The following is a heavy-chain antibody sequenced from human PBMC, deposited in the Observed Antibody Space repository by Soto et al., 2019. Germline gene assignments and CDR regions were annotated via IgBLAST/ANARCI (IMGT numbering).Heavy chain of an antibody. CDR2: IYHSGST. CDR3: ARAVAGTGYYFDY. V-gene: IGHV4-30-2*01. Sequence: PSETLSLTCAVSGGSISSGGYSWSWIRQPPGKGLEWIGYIYHSGSTYYNPSLKGRVTISVDRSKNQFSLKLSSVTAADTAVYYCARAVAGTGYYFDYWGQGTLVTVSS. J-gene: IGHJ4*02. CDR1: GGSISSGGYS. D-gene: IGHD6-19*01.